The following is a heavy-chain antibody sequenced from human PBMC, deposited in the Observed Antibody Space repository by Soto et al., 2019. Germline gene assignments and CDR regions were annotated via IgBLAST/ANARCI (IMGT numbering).Heavy chain of an antibody. Sequence: QVQLVKPGAAVRKPGSSVKVSCKAPGGTFSTYIISWVRKAPGQGLEWMGRIIPIPDITNYAQKFQGRVTVTADRSTSTADMELTSLKSEDTAVYYCARDRITTRGDAFDLWCQGTMVTVSS. CDR2: IIPIPDIT. CDR3: ARDRITTRGDAFDL. V-gene: IGHV1-69*08. D-gene: IGHD3-3*01. CDR1: GGTFSTYI. J-gene: IGHJ3*01.